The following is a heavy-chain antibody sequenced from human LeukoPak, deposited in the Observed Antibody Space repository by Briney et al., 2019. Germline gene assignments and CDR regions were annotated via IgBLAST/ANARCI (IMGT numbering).Heavy chain of an antibody. J-gene: IGHJ4*02. Sequence: PSETLSLTCTVSGGAISSYYWSWIRQPPGKGLEWVGYIYYSGSTKYNPSLKSRVPISVDTSNNQFSLKLSSVGAAETAVYYCASRRDGYEALYYWGQGTLVTVSS. D-gene: IGHD5-24*01. V-gene: IGHV4-59*01. CDR2: IYYSGST. CDR3: ASRRDGYEALYY. CDR1: GGAISSYY.